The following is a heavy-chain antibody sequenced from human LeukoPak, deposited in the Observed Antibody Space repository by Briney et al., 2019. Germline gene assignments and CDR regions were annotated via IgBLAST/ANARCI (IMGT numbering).Heavy chain of an antibody. V-gene: IGHV1-69*02. CDR2: IIPILGIA. J-gene: IGHJ3*02. D-gene: IGHD3-3*01. CDR1: GGTFSSYT. Sequence: SVKVSCKASGGTFSSYTISWVRQAPGQGLEWMGRIIPILGIANYAQKFQGRVTITADKSTSTAYMELSSLRSEDTAVYYCARGGGITIFGVVTSPDAFDIWGQGTMVTVSS. CDR3: ARGGGITIFGVVTSPDAFDI.